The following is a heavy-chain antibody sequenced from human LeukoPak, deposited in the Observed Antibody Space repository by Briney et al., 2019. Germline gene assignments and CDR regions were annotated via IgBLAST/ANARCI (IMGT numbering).Heavy chain of an antibody. CDR2: IRYDGSDK. Sequence: GGSLRLSCAASGFTFSNYAMHWVRQAPGKGLEWVAFIRYDGSDKYYADSVKGRFTISRDNAKNSLYLQMNGLRAEDTAVYYCARGATDVTRWFDPWGQGTRVTVSS. V-gene: IGHV3-30*02. J-gene: IGHJ5*02. CDR1: GFTFSNYA. CDR3: ARGATDVTRWFDP. D-gene: IGHD1-1*01.